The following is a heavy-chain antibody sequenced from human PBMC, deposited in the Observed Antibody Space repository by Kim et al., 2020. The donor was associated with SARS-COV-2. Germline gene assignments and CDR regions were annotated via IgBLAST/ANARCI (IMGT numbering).Heavy chain of an antibody. D-gene: IGHD6-13*01. CDR3: AREGLSSSWPYYYYGMDV. V-gene: IGHV1-3*01. J-gene: IGHJ6*02. Sequence: FQGRVTITRDTPASTAYMELSSLRSEDTAVYYCAREGLSSSWPYYYYGMDVWGQGTTVTVSS.